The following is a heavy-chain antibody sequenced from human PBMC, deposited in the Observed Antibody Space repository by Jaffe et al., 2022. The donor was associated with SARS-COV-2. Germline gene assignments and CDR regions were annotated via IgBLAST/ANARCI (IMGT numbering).Heavy chain of an antibody. D-gene: IGHD2-8*01. V-gene: IGHV5-51*01. Sequence: EVQLVQSGAEVKKPGESLKISCKGSGYSFTSYWIGWVRQMPGKGLEWMGIIYPGDSDTRYSPSFQGQVTISADKSISTAYLQWSSLKASDTAMYYCARPSYCTNGVCLRFDYWGQGTLVTVSS. CDR1: GYSFTSYW. CDR3: ARPSYCTNGVCLRFDY. CDR2: IYPGDSDT. J-gene: IGHJ4*02.